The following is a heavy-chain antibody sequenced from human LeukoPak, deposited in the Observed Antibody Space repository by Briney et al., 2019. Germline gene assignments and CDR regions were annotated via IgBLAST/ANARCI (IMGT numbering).Heavy chain of an antibody. J-gene: IGHJ4*02. Sequence: GRSLRLSCAASGFTFDDYAMHWVRQAPGKGLEWVSGISWNSGSIGYADSVKGRFTISRDNAKNSLYLQMNSLRAEDTALYYCAKDSPPRGYSYAHFDYWGQGTLVTVSS. V-gene: IGHV3-9*01. CDR3: AKDSPPRGYSYAHFDY. CDR1: GFTFDDYA. D-gene: IGHD5-18*01. CDR2: ISWNSGSI.